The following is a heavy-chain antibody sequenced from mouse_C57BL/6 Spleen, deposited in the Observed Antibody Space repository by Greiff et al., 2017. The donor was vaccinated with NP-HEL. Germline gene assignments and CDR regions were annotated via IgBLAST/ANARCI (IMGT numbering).Heavy chain of an antibody. J-gene: IGHJ4*01. CDR2: IYPGSGNT. D-gene: IGHD1-1*01. Sequence: VQLQQSGAELVRPGASVKLSCKASGYTFTDYYINWVKQRPGQGLEWIARIYPGSGNTYYNEKFKGKATLTAEKSSSTAYMQLSSLTSEDSAVYFCARRGRITFMDYWGQGTSVTVSS. CDR1: GYTFTDYY. V-gene: IGHV1-76*01. CDR3: ARRGRITFMDY.